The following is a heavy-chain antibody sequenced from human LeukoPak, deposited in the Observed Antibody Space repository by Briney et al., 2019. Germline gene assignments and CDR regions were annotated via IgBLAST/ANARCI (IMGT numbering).Heavy chain of an antibody. D-gene: IGHD4-17*01. CDR1: SGSISSGDYY. J-gene: IGHJ4*02. V-gene: IGHV4-30-4*01. CDR2: IYYSGST. Sequence: PSETLSLTCTVSSGSISSGDYYWGWIRQPPGKGLEWIGYIYYSGSTYYNPSLKSRVTISVDTSKNQFSLKLSSVTAADTAVYYCARAFEDYGDYVYFDYWGQGTLVTVSS. CDR3: ARAFEDYGDYVYFDY.